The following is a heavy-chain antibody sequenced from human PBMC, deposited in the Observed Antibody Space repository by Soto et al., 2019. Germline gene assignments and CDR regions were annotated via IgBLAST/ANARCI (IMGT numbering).Heavy chain of an antibody. CDR2: INPSGGST. V-gene: IGHV1-46*01. J-gene: IGHJ3*02. CDR1: GYTFTSYY. Sequence: ASVKVSCKASGYTFTSYYMHWVRQAPGQGLEWMGIINPSGGSTSYAQKFQGRVTMTRDTSTSTVYMELSSLRSEDTAVYYCARRRRYGGNSGDAFDIWGQGTTVTFS. D-gene: IGHD4-17*01. CDR3: ARRRRYGGNSGDAFDI.